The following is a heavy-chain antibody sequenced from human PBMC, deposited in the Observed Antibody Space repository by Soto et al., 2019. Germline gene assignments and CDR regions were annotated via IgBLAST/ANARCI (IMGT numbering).Heavy chain of an antibody. V-gene: IGHV1-2*02. J-gene: IGHJ5*02. CDR2: INPDSGGT. Sequence: AAVQVSCTAPGYTFTWSYMHWGLQAPGQGLEWMGWINPDSGGTNYAQKFQGRVTMTRDTSISTAYMELSRLRSDDTAVYYCAMNLQEDIVGGPAALRWCWFDPWGQGPLVTV. CDR1: GYTFTWSY. D-gene: IGHD2-2*01. CDR3: AMNLQEDIVGGPAALRWCWFDP.